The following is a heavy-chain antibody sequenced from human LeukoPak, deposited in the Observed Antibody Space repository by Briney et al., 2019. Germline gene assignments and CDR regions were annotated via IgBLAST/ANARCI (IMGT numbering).Heavy chain of an antibody. D-gene: IGHD3-22*01. J-gene: IGHJ4*02. CDR2: ISSSSSYI. Sequence: GGSLRLSCAASGFTFSSYSMNWVRQAPGKGLEWVSSISSSSSYIYYADSVKGRFTISRDNAKNSLYLQMNSLRAEDTAVYYCARALGSYYYDSSGPVDYWGQGTLVTVSS. CDR1: GFTFSSYS. V-gene: IGHV3-21*01. CDR3: ARALGSYYYDSSGPVDY.